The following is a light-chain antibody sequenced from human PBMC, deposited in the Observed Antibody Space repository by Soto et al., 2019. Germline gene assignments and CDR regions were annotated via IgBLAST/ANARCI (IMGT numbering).Light chain of an antibody. J-gene: IGKJ4*01. CDR1: RTINTY. V-gene: IGKV1-39*01. CDR3: QQTYSDIS. Sequence: DVRMTQSPSSLSASVGDTITITCRASRTINTYLNWFQQKPGEPPRLLIYGASTLRDGVPSRFSGSGSGADFTLTISGLQPEDFASYHCQQTYSDISFGGGTKVDIK. CDR2: GAS.